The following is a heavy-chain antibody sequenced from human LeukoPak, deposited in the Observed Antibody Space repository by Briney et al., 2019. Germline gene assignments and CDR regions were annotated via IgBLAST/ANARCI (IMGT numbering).Heavy chain of an antibody. CDR2: IKQDGSEE. V-gene: IGHV3-7*01. J-gene: IGHJ4*02. D-gene: IGHD2-2*02. Sequence: GGSLRLSCVASGFTFSSDWMTWVRQAPGKGLEWVANIKQDGSEEYYADSVKGRFTISRDNAKNSLYLEMNSLRAEDTSVYYCARDPISHWGQGTLVTVSS. CDR1: GFTFSSDW. CDR3: ARDPISH.